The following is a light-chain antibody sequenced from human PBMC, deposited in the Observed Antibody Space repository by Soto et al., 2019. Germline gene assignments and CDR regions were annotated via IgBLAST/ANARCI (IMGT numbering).Light chain of an antibody. Sequence: LFFSPGKTATLSRRASQYVGTRLAWYQHKPGQAPRLLIYGASSRATGIPDRFSGSGSGTDFTLTISRLEPEDFAVYYCQQYGSSPTFGQGTKVDNK. J-gene: IGKJ1*01. CDR1: QYVGTR. CDR2: GAS. V-gene: IGKV3-20*01. CDR3: QQYGSSPT.